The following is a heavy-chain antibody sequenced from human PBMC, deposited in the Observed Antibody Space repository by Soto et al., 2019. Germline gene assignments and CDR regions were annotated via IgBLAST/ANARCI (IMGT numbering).Heavy chain of an antibody. J-gene: IGHJ6*02. CDR3: ATRGSSSSFYGMDV. D-gene: IGHD6-13*01. V-gene: IGHV4-59*08. Sequence: SETLSLTCTVSGGSISSYYWSWIRQPPGKGLEWIGYIYYSGGTNYNPSLKSRVTISVDTSKNQFSLKLSSVTAADTAVYYCATRGSSSSFYGMDVWGQGTTVTVSS. CDR1: GGSISSYY. CDR2: IYYSGGT.